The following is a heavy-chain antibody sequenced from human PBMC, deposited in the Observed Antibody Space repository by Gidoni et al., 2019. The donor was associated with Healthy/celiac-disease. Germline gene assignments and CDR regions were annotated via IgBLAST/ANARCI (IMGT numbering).Heavy chain of an antibody. V-gene: IGHV4-34*01. CDR2: INHSGST. CDR3: ARATYYDFWSGYYYYYYMDV. CDR1: GGSFSGYY. J-gene: IGHJ6*03. Sequence: QVQLQQWGAGLLKPSETLSLTCAVSGGSFSGYYWRWIRQPPGKGLEWIGEINHSGSTNYNPSLKSRVTISVDTSKNQFSLKLSSVTAADTAVYYCARATYYDFWSGYYYYYYMDVWGKGTTVTVSS. D-gene: IGHD3-3*01.